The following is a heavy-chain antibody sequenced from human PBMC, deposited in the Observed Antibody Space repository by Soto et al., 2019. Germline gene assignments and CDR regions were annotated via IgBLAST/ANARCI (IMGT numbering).Heavy chain of an antibody. CDR2: INHSGST. V-gene: IGHV4-34*01. Sequence: SETLSLTCAVYGGSFSGYYWSWIRQPPGKGLEWIGEINHSGSTNYNPSLKSRVTISVDTSKNQFSLKLSSVTAADTAVYYCARGERGYDLTYYYGMDVWGQGTTVTVSS. D-gene: IGHD5-12*01. J-gene: IGHJ6*02. CDR1: GGSFSGYY. CDR3: ARGERGYDLTYYYGMDV.